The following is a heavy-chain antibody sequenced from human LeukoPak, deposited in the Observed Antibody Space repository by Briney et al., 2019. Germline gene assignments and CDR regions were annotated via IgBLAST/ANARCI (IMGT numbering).Heavy chain of an antibody. J-gene: IGHJ3*02. CDR2: TYYRSKWNN. CDR1: GDSVSSPSAA. V-gene: IGHV6-1*01. D-gene: IGHD2-8*01. CDR3: ARDLNGAVAFDI. Sequence: SQTLSLTCAISGDSVSSPSAAWNWLRQSPSRGLEWLGRTYYRSKWNNNYAVSVKGRITINPDTSKNQFSLQLNSVTPEDTAIYYCARDLNGAVAFDIWGPGTMVTVSP.